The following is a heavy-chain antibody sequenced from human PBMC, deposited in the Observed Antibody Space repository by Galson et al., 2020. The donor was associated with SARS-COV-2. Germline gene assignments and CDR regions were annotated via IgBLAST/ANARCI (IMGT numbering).Heavy chain of an antibody. CDR1: GLTFSSYS. V-gene: IGHV3-48*02. CDR2: ISSRSSTI. Sequence: GGSLKLSSAASGLTFSSYSMNWVRQAPGQGLEWVSYISSRSSTIYYADSVKGRFTISRDNAKSSLYLQMNSLRDEDTSVYYCAKVANEQWLVLSYYGMDVWGQGTTVTVSS. D-gene: IGHD6-19*01. CDR3: AKVANEQWLVLSYYGMDV. J-gene: IGHJ6*02.